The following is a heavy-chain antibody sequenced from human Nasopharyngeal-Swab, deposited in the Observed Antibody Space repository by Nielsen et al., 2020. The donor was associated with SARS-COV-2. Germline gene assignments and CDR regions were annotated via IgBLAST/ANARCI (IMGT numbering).Heavy chain of an antibody. J-gene: IGHJ4*02. Sequence: ETLSLTCAASGFTFSSYAMSWVRQAPGKGLEWVSAISGSGGSTYYADSVKGRFTISRDNSKNTLYLQMNSLRAEDTAVYYCAKDPFTMIVGGDYWGQGTLVTVSS. CDR1: GFTFSSYA. CDR2: ISGSGGST. V-gene: IGHV3-23*01. CDR3: AKDPFTMIVGGDY. D-gene: IGHD3-22*01.